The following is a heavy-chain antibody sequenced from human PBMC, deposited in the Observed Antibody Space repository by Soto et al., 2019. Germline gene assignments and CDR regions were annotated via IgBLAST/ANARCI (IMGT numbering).Heavy chain of an antibody. CDR1: GESFSGYY. J-gene: IGHJ6*02. CDR3: ARYEYGNSLYGVDV. D-gene: IGHD1-7*01. V-gene: IGHV4-34*01. Sequence: TSETLSLTCVVSGESFSGYYWSWIRQTPGMGLEWIGEVDHRGSTTYNPSLKNRASISIDSSTNLFSLELTSVTAADTALYFCARYEYGNSLYGVDVWGQGTRVTVSS. CDR2: VDHRGST.